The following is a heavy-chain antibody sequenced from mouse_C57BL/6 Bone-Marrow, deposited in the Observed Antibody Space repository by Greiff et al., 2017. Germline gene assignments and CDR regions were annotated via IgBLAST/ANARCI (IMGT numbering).Heavy chain of an antibody. CDR2: INPGSGGT. D-gene: IGHD1-1*01. V-gene: IGHV1-54*01. CDR3: ARSPHYYGSSYRWYFAV. CDR1: GYAFTNYL. Sequence: QVQLKESGAELVRPGTSVKVSCKASGYAFTNYLLEWVKQRPGQGLEWIGVINPGSGGTNYNEKFKGKATLTADKSSSTAYMQLSSLTSEDSAVYFCARSPHYYGSSYRWYFAVWGTGTMVTVSS. J-gene: IGHJ1*03.